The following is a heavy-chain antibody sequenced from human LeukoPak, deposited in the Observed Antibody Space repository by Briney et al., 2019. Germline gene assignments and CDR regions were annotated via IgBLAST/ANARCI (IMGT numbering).Heavy chain of an antibody. D-gene: IGHD1-26*01. V-gene: IGHV3-66*02. Sequence: GGSLRLSCAASGCTVSSNYMSWVRQAPGKGLEWVSVIYNGGSTYYADSVKGRFTISRDNSKNTLYLQMNSLRAEDPAVYYCAREGPGIVGATFDYWGQGNLVTVSS. CDR2: IYNGGST. CDR1: GCTVSSNY. CDR3: AREGPGIVGATFDY. J-gene: IGHJ4*02.